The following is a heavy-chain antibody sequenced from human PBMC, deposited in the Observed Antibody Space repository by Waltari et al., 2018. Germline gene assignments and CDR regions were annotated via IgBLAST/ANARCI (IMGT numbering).Heavy chain of an antibody. CDR1: GYTFTGYY. CDR2: VNSGSGDT. CDR3: AREGDGYRYLDY. D-gene: IGHD5-12*01. Sequence: QVQLVQPGAEVKEPGASVKVSCKASGYTFTGYYVHWVRQAPGQGLEWVGWVNSGSGDTQYAQRFQGRVSMTRDTSTGTVYMELSSLRPDDTAMYYCAREGDGYRYLDYWGQGTLVTVSS. V-gene: IGHV1-2*02. J-gene: IGHJ4*02.